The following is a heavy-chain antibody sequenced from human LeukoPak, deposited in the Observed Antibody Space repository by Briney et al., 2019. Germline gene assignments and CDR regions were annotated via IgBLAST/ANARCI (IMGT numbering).Heavy chain of an antibody. Sequence: ASVKVPCKASGYTFTNYYIHWVRQAPGQGLEWMGIINPSGGRTSYAQKFQGRVTMTRDTSTSTVYMDLSSLRSEDTALYYCARDSPVSTRPFDIWGQGTMVTVSS. V-gene: IGHV1-46*01. CDR2: INPSGGRT. D-gene: IGHD2-2*01. CDR3: ARDSPVSTRPFDI. J-gene: IGHJ3*02. CDR1: GYTFTNYY.